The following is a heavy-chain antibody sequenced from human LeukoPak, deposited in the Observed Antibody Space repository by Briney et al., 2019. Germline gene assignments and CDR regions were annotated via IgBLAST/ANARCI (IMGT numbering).Heavy chain of an antibody. CDR1: GFTFSSYA. CDR3: ARDRGNTVTNL. J-gene: IGHJ5*02. D-gene: IGHD4-17*01. Sequence: GGSLRLSCAASGFTFSSYAMHWVRQAPGKGLEWVADIKYDGSATYYVDSVKGRFAISRDNAKNSRYLQMNSLRVEDTAVYYCARDRGNTVTNLWGQGTLVTVSS. V-gene: IGHV3-7*01. CDR2: IKYDGSAT.